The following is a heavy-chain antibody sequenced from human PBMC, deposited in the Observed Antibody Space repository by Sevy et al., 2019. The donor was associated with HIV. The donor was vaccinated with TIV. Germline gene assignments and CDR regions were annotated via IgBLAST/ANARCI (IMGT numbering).Heavy chain of an antibody. Sequence: GGSLRLSCVASGFSLNSYWMLWVRQAPGKGLEWVANINQDGSVNYYADSVKGRFTISRDNARNLVSLEMNILRVEDTAVYYCVRAIATADSFWGQGTLVTVSS. J-gene: IGHJ4*02. CDR2: INQDGSVN. V-gene: IGHV3-7*01. D-gene: IGHD6-13*01. CDR1: GFSLNSYW. CDR3: VRAIATADSF.